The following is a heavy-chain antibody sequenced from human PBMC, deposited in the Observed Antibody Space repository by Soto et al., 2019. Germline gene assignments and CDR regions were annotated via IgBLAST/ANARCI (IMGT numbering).Heavy chain of an antibody. Sequence: GXSVKVSCKASGYPFTSYGIIWVRQAPGQGLEWMGWISAYNGNTNYAQKLQGRVTMTTDTSTSTAYMELRSLRSDDTAVYYRARGTDYYDSSGYHDYWGQGTLVTVSS. D-gene: IGHD3-22*01. J-gene: IGHJ4*02. CDR1: GYPFTSYG. CDR3: ARGTDYYDSSGYHDY. V-gene: IGHV1-18*01. CDR2: ISAYNGNT.